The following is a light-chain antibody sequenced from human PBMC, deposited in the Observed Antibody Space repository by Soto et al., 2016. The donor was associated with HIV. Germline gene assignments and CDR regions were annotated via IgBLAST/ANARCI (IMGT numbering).Light chain of an antibody. CDR3: QQYDDYPYT. CDR2: KAS. V-gene: IGKV1-5*03. Sequence: DIQMTQSPSTLSASIGDRVTITCRASQSISSWLAWYQQKPGKAPKLLIYKASSLDSGVPSRFSGSGSGTEFTLTISSLQPDDFATYYCQQYDDYPYTFGQGTKLEI. CDR1: QSISSW. J-gene: IGKJ2*01.